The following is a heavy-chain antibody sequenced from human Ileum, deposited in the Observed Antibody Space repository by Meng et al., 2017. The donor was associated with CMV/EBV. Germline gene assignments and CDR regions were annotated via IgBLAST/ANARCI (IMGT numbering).Heavy chain of an antibody. D-gene: IGHD6-13*01. V-gene: IGHV4-4*07. J-gene: IGHJ4*02. CDR2: IYTSGST. Sequence: QVRLKESGPVLVKPSETLSLTCTVSRGSISSDYWSWIRQPAGKGLEWIGRIYTSGSTNYNPSLKSRVTMSVDTSKTQFSLKLSSVTAADTAVYYCARGPYSSSWSSFDYWGQGTLVTVSS. CDR1: RGSISSDY. CDR3: ARGPYSSSWSSFDY.